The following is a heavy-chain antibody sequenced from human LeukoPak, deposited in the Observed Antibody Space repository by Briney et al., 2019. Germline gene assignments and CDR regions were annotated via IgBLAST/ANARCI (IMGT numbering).Heavy chain of an antibody. D-gene: IGHD6-6*01. J-gene: IGHJ4*02. CDR2: IYPADSDT. CDR1: GSLFTTYW. Sequence: GGSLQISCQISGSLFTTYWIAWVRQVPGKGLEWMGVIYPADSDTKYSPSFQGQVTFSVDKSISTAYLQWNSLKASDTAIYYCARRPAFYFDYWGQGTLVTVSS. CDR3: ARRPAFYFDY. V-gene: IGHV5-51*01.